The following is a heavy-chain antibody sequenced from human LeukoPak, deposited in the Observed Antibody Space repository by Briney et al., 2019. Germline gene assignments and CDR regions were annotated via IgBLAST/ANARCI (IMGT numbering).Heavy chain of an antibody. CDR3: AKGPLRGTAAAIDY. V-gene: IGHV3-30-3*01. CDR1: GFTFSSYA. D-gene: IGHD2-2*01. J-gene: IGHJ4*02. Sequence: GGSLRLSCAASGFTFSSYAMHWVRQAPGKGLEWVAVISYDRSNKYYADSVKGRFTISRDNSKNTLYLQMNSLRAEDTAVYYCAKGPLRGTAAAIDYWGQGTLVTVSS. CDR2: ISYDRSNK.